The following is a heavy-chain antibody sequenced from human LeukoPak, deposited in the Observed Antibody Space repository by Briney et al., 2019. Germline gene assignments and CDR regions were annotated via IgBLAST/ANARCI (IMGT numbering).Heavy chain of an antibody. Sequence: PSETLSLTCAVSGYSISSGYYWGWIRQPPGKGLEWIGSIYHSGSTYYNPSLKSRVTISVDTSKNQFSLKLSSVTAADTAVYYCARVIDIPYYYGMDVWGKGTTVTVSP. D-gene: IGHD3-16*02. CDR3: ARVIDIPYYYGMDV. V-gene: IGHV4-38-2*01. CDR1: GYSISSGYY. J-gene: IGHJ6*04. CDR2: IYHSGST.